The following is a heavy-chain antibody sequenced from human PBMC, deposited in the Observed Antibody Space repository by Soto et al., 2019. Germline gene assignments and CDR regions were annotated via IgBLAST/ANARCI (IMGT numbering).Heavy chain of an antibody. CDR3: ASTYGDDGDKAFDI. J-gene: IGHJ3*02. V-gene: IGHV3-53*01. CDR1: GFTVSSNY. CDR2: IYSGGST. D-gene: IGHD4-17*01. Sequence: PGGSLRLSXAASGFTVSSNYMSWVRQAPGKGLEWVSVIYSGGSTYYADSVKGRFTISRDNSKNTLYLQMNSLRAEDTAVYYCASTYGDDGDKAFDIWGQGTMVTVSS.